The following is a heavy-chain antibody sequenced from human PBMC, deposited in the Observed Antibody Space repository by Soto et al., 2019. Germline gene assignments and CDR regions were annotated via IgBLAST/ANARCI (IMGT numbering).Heavy chain of an antibody. CDR2: ISGSGDST. J-gene: IGHJ4*02. CDR3: ARRGPGTYFDY. D-gene: IGHD6-13*01. V-gene: IGHV3-23*01. Sequence: EVQLLDSGGGLVQPGGSLRLSCAASGFTFSSYAMNWVRQAPGKGLEWVSVISGSGDSTYYADSVQGRFTISRDNSKNTLYLQMNSLRTEDTAVYYCARRGPGTYFDYWGQGTLVTVSS. CDR1: GFTFSSYA.